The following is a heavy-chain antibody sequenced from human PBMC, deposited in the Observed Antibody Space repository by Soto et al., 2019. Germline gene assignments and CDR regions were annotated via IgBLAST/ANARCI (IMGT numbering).Heavy chain of an antibody. V-gene: IGHV4-34*01. CDR3: ARGGYVWGSYRSWVY. Sequence: SETLSLTCAVYGGSFSGYYWSWIRQPPGKGLEWMGEINHSGSTNYNPSLKSRVTISVDTSKNQFSLKLSSVTAADTAVYYCARGGYVWGSYRSWVYWGQGTLVTVSS. CDR2: INHSGST. CDR1: GGSFSGYY. D-gene: IGHD3-16*02. J-gene: IGHJ4*02.